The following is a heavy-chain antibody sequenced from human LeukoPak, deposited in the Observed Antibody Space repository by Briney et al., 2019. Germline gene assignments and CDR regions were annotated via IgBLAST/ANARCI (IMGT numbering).Heavy chain of an antibody. CDR2: ISHRGST. CDR1: GYSISNGYY. V-gene: IGHV4-38-2*02. Sequence: SETLSLTCTVSGYSISNGYYWGWIRQPPGKGLEWVGSISHRGSTYYNPSLRSRITISLDRSKQKFSLKLSSVTAADTAVYYCARYYDILTGYFGLFNPWGQGTLVTVSS. CDR3: ARYYDILTGYFGLFNP. J-gene: IGHJ5*02. D-gene: IGHD3-9*01.